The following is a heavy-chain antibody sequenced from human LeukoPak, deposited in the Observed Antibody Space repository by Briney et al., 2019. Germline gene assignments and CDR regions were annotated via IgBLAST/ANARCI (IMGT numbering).Heavy chain of an antibody. J-gene: IGHJ5*02. D-gene: IGHD3-3*01. CDR3: ASPARVWYDFWA. CDR1: GFTFSSYA. Sequence: GGSLRLSCAASGFTFSSYAMSWVRQAPGKGLEWVANIKQDGSEKYYVDSVKGRFTISRDNAKNSLYLQMNSLRAEDTAVYYCASPARVWYDFWAWGQGTLVTVSS. CDR2: IKQDGSEK. V-gene: IGHV3-7*01.